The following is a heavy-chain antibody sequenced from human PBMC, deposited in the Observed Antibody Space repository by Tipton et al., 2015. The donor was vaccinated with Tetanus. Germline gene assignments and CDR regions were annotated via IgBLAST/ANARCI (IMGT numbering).Heavy chain of an antibody. CDR3: ARGSRFWFDN. J-gene: IGHJ4*02. Sequence: TLSLTCTVSGGSVSSGSYYWNWIRQPPGKGLEWIGYISYSGSSSFNPSLQSRLTISVDTSKNQFSLNLTSVTAADTAVYYCARGSRFWFDNWGQGTLVTVSS. CDR2: ISYSGSS. V-gene: IGHV4-61*01. CDR1: GGSVSSGSYY.